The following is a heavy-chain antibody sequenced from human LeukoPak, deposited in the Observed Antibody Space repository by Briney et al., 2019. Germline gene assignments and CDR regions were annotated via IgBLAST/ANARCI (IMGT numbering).Heavy chain of an antibody. CDR3: ARETYYYDSSGYYIDAFDI. J-gene: IGHJ3*02. CDR2: INHSGST. CDR1: GGSFSGYY. V-gene: IGHV4-34*01. D-gene: IGHD3-22*01. Sequence: TSETLSLTCAVYGGSFSGYYWSWIRQPPGKGLEWIGEINHSGSTNYNPSLKSRVTISVDTSKNQFSLKLSSVTAADTAVYYCARETYYYDSSGYYIDAFDIWGQGTMVTVSS.